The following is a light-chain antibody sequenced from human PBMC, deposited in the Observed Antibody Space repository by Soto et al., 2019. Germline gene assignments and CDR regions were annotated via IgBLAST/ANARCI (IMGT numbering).Light chain of an antibody. CDR3: QQYNNWPQT. CDR1: QNVATN. V-gene: IGKV3-15*01. Sequence: EAVLTQSPATLSVSPGEGATLSCRASQNVATNLAWYQQRPGQAPRLLIYGASKRAIGLPARFSGSGSGTEFTLTITSLQSEDFAVYYCQQYNNWPQTFGQGTKLEIK. CDR2: GAS. J-gene: IGKJ1*01.